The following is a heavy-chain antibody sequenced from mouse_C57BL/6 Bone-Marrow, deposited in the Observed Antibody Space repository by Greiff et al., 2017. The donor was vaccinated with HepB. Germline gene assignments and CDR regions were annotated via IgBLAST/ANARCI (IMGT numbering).Heavy chain of an antibody. CDR3: ARGITTAPWFAY. V-gene: IGHV1-55*01. CDR2: IYPGSGST. Sequence: QVQLQQPGAELVKPGASVKMSCKASGYTFTSYWITWVKQRPGQGLEWIGDIYPGSGSTNYNEKFKSKATLTVDTSSSTAYMQLSSLTSEDSAVYYCARGITTAPWFAYWGQGTLVTVPA. J-gene: IGHJ3*01. D-gene: IGHD1-2*01. CDR1: GYTFTSYW.